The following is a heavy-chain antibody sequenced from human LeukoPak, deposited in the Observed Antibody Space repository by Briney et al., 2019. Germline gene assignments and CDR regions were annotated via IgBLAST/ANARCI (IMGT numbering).Heavy chain of an antibody. CDR2: IYPGDSDT. J-gene: IGHJ4*02. V-gene: IGHV5-51*01. CDR1: GSSFTTYW. CDR3: ARRQGCSSSSCPPDS. Sequence: GESLKISRRGSGSSFTTYWIGGVRQLPGKGLEWMGIIYPGDSDTRYSPSFQGQVTMSADKSINIAYLQWSSLKASDTAMYYCARRQGCSSSSCPPDSWGQGTLVTVSS. D-gene: IGHD2-15*01.